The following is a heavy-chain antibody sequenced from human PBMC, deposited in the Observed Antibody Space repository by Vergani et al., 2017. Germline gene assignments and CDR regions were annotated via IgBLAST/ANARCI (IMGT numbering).Heavy chain of an antibody. J-gene: IGHJ4*02. Sequence: LQLQESGPGLVKPSETLSLTCTVSGGSISSSSYYWGWIRQAPGKGLEWVSSISSSSSYIYYADSVKGRFTISRDNAKNSLYLQMNSLRAEDTAVYYCARWGATGYFDYWGQGTLVTVSS. CDR2: ISSSSSYI. CDR1: GGSISSSS. V-gene: IGHV3-21*01. CDR3: ARWGATGYFDY. D-gene: IGHD1-26*01.